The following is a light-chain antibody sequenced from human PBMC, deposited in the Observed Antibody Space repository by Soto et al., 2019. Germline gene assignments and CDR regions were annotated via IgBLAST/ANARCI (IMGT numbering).Light chain of an antibody. J-gene: IGLJ2*01. CDR1: SSNVGSNP. V-gene: IGLV1-47*01. CDR3: AAWDDSLSNLV. CDR2: RND. Sequence: QSVLTQPSSASGTPGQRVTMSCSGGSSNVGSNPVYWYQQLPGTAPKLLLYRNDQRPSGVPDRFSGSKSGTSASLAISGLRSEDEADYYCAAWDDSLSNLVFGGGTKLTVL.